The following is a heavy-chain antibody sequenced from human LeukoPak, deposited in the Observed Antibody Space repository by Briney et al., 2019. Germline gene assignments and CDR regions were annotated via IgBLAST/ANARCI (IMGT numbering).Heavy chain of an antibody. V-gene: IGHV3-23*01. CDR3: AKGSTWLRYLSPDY. D-gene: IGHD5-12*01. CDR1: GFTFSSYA. CDR2: ISGSGGST. J-gene: IGHJ4*02. Sequence: PGGSLRLSCAASGFTFSSYAMSWVRQAPGKGLEWVSAISGSGGSTYYADSVKGRFTISRDNSKNTLYLQMNSLRAEDTAVYYCAKGSTWLRYLSPDYWGQGTLVTVSS.